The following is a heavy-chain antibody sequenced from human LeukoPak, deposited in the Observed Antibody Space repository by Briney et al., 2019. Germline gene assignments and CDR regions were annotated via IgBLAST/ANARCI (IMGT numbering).Heavy chain of an antibody. CDR2: ISSSGTTT. V-gene: IGHV3-48*03. J-gene: IGHJ4*02. Sequence: GGSLRLSCAASGFSFSVYEMHRVRQAPGKGLEWISDISSSGTTTYYADSVKGRFTISRDNAKNSLYLQMNSLRAEDTAVYYCARGWQSDYWGQGTLVTVSS. CDR3: ARGWQSDY. CDR1: GFSFSVYE. D-gene: IGHD6-13*01.